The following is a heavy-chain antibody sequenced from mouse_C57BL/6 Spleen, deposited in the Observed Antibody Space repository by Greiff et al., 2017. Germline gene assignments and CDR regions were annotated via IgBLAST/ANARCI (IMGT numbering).Heavy chain of an antibody. D-gene: IGHD2-3*01. CDR1: GFTFSSYA. J-gene: IGHJ2*01. CDR3: ARDDGYFDY. Sequence: EVKLVESGGGLVKPGGSLKLSCAASGFTFSSYAMSWVRQTPEKGLEWVANISDGGSYTYYPDNVKGRFTIARDNAKNNLYLQMSNLKSEDTSMYYCARDDGYFDYWGQGTTLTVSS. CDR2: ISDGGSYT. V-gene: IGHV5-4*01.